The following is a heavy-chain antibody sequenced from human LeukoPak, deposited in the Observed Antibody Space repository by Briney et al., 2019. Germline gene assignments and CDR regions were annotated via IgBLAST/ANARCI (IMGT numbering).Heavy chain of an antibody. D-gene: IGHD6-19*01. CDR1: GFTFSSYG. CDR3: AKDGYSSGWHFYFDY. J-gene: IGHJ4*02. CDR2: ISHDGSNK. V-gene: IGHV3-30*18. Sequence: GGSLRLSCAASGFTFSSYGMHWVRQAPGKGLEWVAVISHDGSNKYYADSVKGRFTISRDNSKNTLYLQMNSLRAEDTAVYYCAKDGYSSGWHFYFDYWGQGTLVTVSS.